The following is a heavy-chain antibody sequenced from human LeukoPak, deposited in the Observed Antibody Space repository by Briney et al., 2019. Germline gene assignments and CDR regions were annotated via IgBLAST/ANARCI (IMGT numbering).Heavy chain of an antibody. J-gene: IGHJ4*02. V-gene: IGHV1-69*04. CDR3: AAYYYDRSGYYYTGGYFDY. Sequence: GSSVKVSCKASGGTFSSYAISWVRQAPGQGLEWMGRIIPILGIANYAQKFQGRVTITVDKSTSTAYMELSSLRSEDTAVYYCAAYYYDRSGYYYTGGYFDYWGQGTLVTVSS. CDR2: IIPILGIA. CDR1: GGTFSSYA. D-gene: IGHD3-22*01.